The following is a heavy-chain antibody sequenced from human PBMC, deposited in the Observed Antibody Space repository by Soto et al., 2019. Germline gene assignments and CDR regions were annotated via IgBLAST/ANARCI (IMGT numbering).Heavy chain of an antibody. V-gene: IGHV1-69*13. CDR3: AREGSGYNF. J-gene: IGHJ4*02. CDR2: IVPFFGRP. D-gene: IGHD5-12*01. CDR1: GCSFSSFG. Sequence: GASVKVSCKASGCSFSSFGISCVRQAPGQVLEWMGGIVPFFGRPNYAQRLRGRLTITADESTSTGYMELISLRSDDTAVYYCAREGSGYNFWGQGTQVTVSS.